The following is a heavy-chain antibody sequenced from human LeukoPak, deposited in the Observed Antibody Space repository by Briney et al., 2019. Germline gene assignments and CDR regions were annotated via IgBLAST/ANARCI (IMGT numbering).Heavy chain of an antibody. V-gene: IGHV3-66*01. D-gene: IGHD1/OR15-1a*01. CDR2: IYSGGST. J-gene: IGHJ4*02. CDR1: GSSVTTSY. Sequence: GGSLRLSCAASGSSVTTSYLSWVRQAPGKGLEWVSLIYSGGSTYYADSVKGRFSISRDKSKNTLYLQINSLRADDTAVYYCARASTDNWYNYFDLWGRGTLVTVSS. CDR3: ARASTDNWYNYFDL.